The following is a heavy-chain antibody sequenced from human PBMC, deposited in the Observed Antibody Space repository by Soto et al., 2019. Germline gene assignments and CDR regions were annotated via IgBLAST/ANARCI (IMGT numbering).Heavy chain of an antibody. V-gene: IGHV4-39*01. CDR1: GGSISSSSYY. CDR2: IFFNGDT. J-gene: IGHJ4*02. CDR3: ARQTDYGGNSFAF. Sequence: PSETLSLTCTVSGGSISSSSYYWGWIRQPPGKGLEWIGKIFFNGDTYYNPSLKSRVTISVDTSKNQFSLKLRSVTAADTAVYYCARQTDYGGNSFAFWGQGALVTVSS. D-gene: IGHD4-17*01.